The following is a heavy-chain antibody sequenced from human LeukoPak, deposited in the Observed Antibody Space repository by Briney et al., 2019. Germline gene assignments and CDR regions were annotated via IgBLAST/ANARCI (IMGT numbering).Heavy chain of an antibody. CDR3: AKGVKYSSSSEGDY. Sequence: PGGSLRLSCAASGFTFSSYGMHWVRQAPGKGLEWVAFIRYDGSNKYYADSVKGRFTISRDNSKNTLYLQMNSLRAEDTAVYYCAKGVKYSSSSEGDYWGQGTLVTVSS. D-gene: IGHD6-6*01. CDR1: GFTFSSYG. CDR2: IRYDGSNK. J-gene: IGHJ4*02. V-gene: IGHV3-30*02.